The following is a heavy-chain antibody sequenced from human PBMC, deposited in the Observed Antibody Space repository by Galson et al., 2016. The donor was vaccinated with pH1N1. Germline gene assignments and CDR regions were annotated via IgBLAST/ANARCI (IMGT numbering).Heavy chain of an antibody. CDR3: IRDLGRLRDF. Sequence: SVKVSCKASGYIFTRDYFHWVRQAPGQGLEWMGVIDPSNGGTTFAQKFQGLVTMTRDTSTSTVYMEVSGLKSDDTAVCYCIRDLGRLRDFWGQGTLVTVSS. J-gene: IGHJ4*02. D-gene: IGHD7-27*01. V-gene: IGHV1-46*03. CDR2: IDPSNGGT. CDR1: GYIFTRDY.